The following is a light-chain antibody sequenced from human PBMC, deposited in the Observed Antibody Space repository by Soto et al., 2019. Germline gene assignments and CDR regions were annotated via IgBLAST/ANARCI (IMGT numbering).Light chain of an antibody. CDR2: GAT. V-gene: IGKV3-15*01. CDR1: QSASTN. Sequence: EIVLTQSPATLSVSAGDRATLSCRASQSASTNLAWYQQKPVQAPRVRIYGATTRATGIPGRFSGGGSGTEFTLTISSLQSEDFAVYYWLQYNNWPQTFGQGTKLEIK. J-gene: IGKJ2*01. CDR3: LQYNNWPQT.